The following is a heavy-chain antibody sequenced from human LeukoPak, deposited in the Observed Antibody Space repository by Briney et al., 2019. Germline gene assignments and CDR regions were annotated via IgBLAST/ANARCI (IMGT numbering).Heavy chain of an antibody. D-gene: IGHD3-3*01. J-gene: IGHJ5*02. CDR3: ARDNVLEWLLLGFDP. CDR2: IDPNSGVT. Sequence: ASVKVSCKASGYTFTGYYMHWVRQAPGQGLEWMGWIDPNSGVTTYAQNFQGRVTMTGDTSISTAYMELNRLTSDDTAVYYCARDNVLEWLLLGFDPWGQGTLVTVSS. CDR1: GYTFTGYY. V-gene: IGHV1-2*02.